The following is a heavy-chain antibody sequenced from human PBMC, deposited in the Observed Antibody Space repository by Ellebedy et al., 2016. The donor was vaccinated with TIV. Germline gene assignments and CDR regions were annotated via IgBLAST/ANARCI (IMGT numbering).Heavy chain of an antibody. J-gene: IGHJ3*02. Sequence: MPSETLSLTCAVPGYSISSNNWWGWIRQHPGKGLEWIGYIYYSGRIYSNPSLKSRVTMSVDTSKNQFSLNLSSVTAVETALYYCARIGYCSTASCSGAFDIWGQGTMVTVSS. D-gene: IGHD2-2*01. CDR1: GYSISSNNW. CDR3: ARIGYCSTASCSGAFDI. V-gene: IGHV4-28*05. CDR2: IYYSGRI.